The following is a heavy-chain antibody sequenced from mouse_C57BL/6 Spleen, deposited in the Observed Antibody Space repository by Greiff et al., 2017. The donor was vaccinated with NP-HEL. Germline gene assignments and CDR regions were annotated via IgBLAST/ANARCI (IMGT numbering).Heavy chain of an antibody. CDR2: INPNNGGT. CDR1: GYTFTDYY. Sequence: VQLKQSGPELVKPGASVKISCKASGYTFTDYYMNWVKQSHGKSLEWIGDINPNNGGTSYNQKFKGKATLTVDKSSSTAYMELRSLTSEDSAVYYCARRPLSYDWFAYWGQGTLVTVSA. J-gene: IGHJ3*01. CDR3: ARRPLSYDWFAY. V-gene: IGHV1-26*01. D-gene: IGHD2-12*01.